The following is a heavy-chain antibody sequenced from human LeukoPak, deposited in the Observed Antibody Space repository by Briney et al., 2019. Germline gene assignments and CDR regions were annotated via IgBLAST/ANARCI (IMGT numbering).Heavy chain of an antibody. V-gene: IGHV3-23*01. CDR1: GFTFSSYA. J-gene: IGHJ4*02. CDR2: ISGSGGST. D-gene: IGHD5-18*01. CDR3: AKASGYSYGYPLDY. Sequence: GGSLRLSCAASGFTFSSYAMSWVRQAPGKGLEWVSAISGSGGSTYYADSVKGRFTISRDNSKNTLYLQMNSLRAEDTAVYYCAKASGYSYGYPLDYWGQGTLVTVSS.